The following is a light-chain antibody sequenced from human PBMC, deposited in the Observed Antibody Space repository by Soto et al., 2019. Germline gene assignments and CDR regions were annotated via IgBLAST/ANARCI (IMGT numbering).Light chain of an antibody. CDR3: QQSYSTPST. J-gene: IGKJ1*01. Sequence: DIQMTQSPSSLSASVGDRVTITCRASHSISSYLNWYQQKPGKAPKLLIYAASSLQSGVPSRFSGRGSGTDFTLTISSLKPEDVATDYCQQSYSTPSTFGQGTKVELK. V-gene: IGKV1-39*01. CDR1: HSISSY. CDR2: AAS.